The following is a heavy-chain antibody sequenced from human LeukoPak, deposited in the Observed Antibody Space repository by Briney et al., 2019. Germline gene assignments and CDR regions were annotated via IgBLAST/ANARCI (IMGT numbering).Heavy chain of an antibody. V-gene: IGHV4-59*11. D-gene: IGHD1-1*01. J-gene: IGHJ3*02. CDR3: ARGYGRWNDCFDT. Sequence: PSETLSLTCTVFGDSISSRYWNWTRQSPGKGLEWIGNMYSSGSTKDNPSLKSRVTISMDTSRNQLSLRLSSVTAADTAVYYCARGYGRWNDCFDTWGQGTMVTVS. CDR2: MYSSGST. CDR1: GDSISSRY.